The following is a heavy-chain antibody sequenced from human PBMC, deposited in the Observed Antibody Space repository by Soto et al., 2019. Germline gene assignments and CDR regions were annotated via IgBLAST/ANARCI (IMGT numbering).Heavy chain of an antibody. Sequence: WASVKVSCKTSGYSFTAYGISWVRQAPGQGLEWMGWISCYNGKTKYAQKVQGRVTMTTDTSTSTAYMEVRSLRSDDTAIYYCARDAPPPELRFLEWHNYDYNGMDVWGQGTTVTVSS. CDR2: ISCYNGKT. CDR3: ARDAPPPELRFLEWHNYDYNGMDV. J-gene: IGHJ6*02. V-gene: IGHV1-18*01. D-gene: IGHD3-3*01. CDR1: GYSFTAYG.